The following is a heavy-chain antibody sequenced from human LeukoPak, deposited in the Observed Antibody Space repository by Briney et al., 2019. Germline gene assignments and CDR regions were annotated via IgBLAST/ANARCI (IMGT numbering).Heavy chain of an antibody. CDR1: GYTFTSYG. Sequence: ASVKVSCKASGYTFTSYGISWVRQAPGQGLEWMGWISAYNGNTNYAQKLQGRVTMTTDTSTSTAYMELRSLRPTDTAVFYCARALAVASQYYGMDVWGQGTTVTVSS. J-gene: IGHJ6*02. V-gene: IGHV1-18*01. CDR2: ISAYNGNT. CDR3: ARALAVASQYYGMDV. D-gene: IGHD6-19*01.